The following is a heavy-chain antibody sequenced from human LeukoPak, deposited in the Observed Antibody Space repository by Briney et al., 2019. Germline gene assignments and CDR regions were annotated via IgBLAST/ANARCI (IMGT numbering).Heavy chain of an antibody. CDR2: ISSISSYI. J-gene: IGHJ4*02. V-gene: IGHV3-21*01. CDR1: GFTFSSYS. Sequence: PGGSLRLSCAASGFTFSSYSMNWVRQAPGKGLEWVSSISSISSYIYYADSVKGRFTISRDNAKNSLYPQMDSLRAEDTAVYHCAREVVLMVYAFAYWGQGRLVTVSS. D-gene: IGHD2-8*01. CDR3: AREVVLMVYAFAY.